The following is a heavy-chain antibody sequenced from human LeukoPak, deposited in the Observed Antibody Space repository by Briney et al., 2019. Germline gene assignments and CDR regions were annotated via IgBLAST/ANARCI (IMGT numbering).Heavy chain of an antibody. J-gene: IGHJ4*02. CDR2: INPNSGGT. V-gene: IGHV1-2*02. CDR1: GYIFTVYY. Sequence: ASVKVSCKASGYIFTVYYMHWVRQAPGQGLEWMGWINPNSGGTNYAQKFQGRVTLTRDTSISTAYMELSRLRSDDTAVYYCARLSDYGDYERFDYWGQGTLVTVSS. CDR3: ARLSDYGDYERFDY. D-gene: IGHD4-17*01.